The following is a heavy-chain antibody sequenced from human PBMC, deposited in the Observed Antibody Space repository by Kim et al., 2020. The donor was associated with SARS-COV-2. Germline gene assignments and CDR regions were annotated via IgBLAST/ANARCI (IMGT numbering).Heavy chain of an antibody. D-gene: IGHD3-10*01. CDR3: ARHNYYGSGSYYRPDY. V-gene: IGHV4-39*01. Sequence: LKSRVTIAVDTSKNQFSLKLSSVTAADTAVYYCARHNYYGSGSYYRPDYWGQGTLVTVSS. J-gene: IGHJ4*02.